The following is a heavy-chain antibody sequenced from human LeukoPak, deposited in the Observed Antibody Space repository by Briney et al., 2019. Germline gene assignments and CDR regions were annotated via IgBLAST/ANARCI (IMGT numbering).Heavy chain of an antibody. CDR3: ATILF. J-gene: IGHJ4*02. V-gene: IGHV3-66*01. D-gene: IGHD2-21*01. CDR1: GFTFSSFW. Sequence: GGSLRLSCAASGFTFSSFWMTWVRQAPGKGLEWVSVIYSGGSTYYAESVKGRFTISRDSSKNTLYLQMNSLRAEDTAVYYCATILFWGRGTLVTVSS. CDR2: IYSGGST.